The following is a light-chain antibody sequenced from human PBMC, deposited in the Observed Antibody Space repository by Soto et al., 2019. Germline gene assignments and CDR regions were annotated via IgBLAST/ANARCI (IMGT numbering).Light chain of an antibody. Sequence: EIVLTQSPGTLSLSPGERATLSCRASQSVSSSYLAWYQQKPGQAPRLLLYGASSRATGIPDRFSGSGSGTDFTLTISRLEPEDFAVYYCQQYDSSSLATFGPGTKVDIK. CDR1: QSVSSSY. CDR2: GAS. J-gene: IGKJ3*01. CDR3: QQYDSSSLAT. V-gene: IGKV3-20*01.